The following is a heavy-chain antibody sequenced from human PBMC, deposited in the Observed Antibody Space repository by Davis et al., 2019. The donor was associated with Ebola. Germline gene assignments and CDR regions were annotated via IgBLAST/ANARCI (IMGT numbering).Heavy chain of an antibody. CDR1: GFTFSSYG. Sequence: GESLKISCAASGFTFSSYGMHWVRQAPGKGLEWVAVIWYDGSNKYYADSVKGRFTISRDNSKNTLYLQMNSLKTEDTAVYYCTSVDYGDSESWGQGTLVTVSS. CDR2: IWYDGSNK. D-gene: IGHD4-17*01. CDR3: TSVDYGDSES. J-gene: IGHJ5*02. V-gene: IGHV3-33*01.